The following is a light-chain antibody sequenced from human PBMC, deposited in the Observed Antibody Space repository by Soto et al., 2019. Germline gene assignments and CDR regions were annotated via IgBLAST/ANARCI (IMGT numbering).Light chain of an antibody. J-gene: IGLJ1*01. Sequence: SYELTQPPSVSVAPGKTARITCGGNNIGSKSVHWYQQKPGQAPVLVIYYDSDRPSGIPERFSGSNSGNTATLTISRVEAGDEADYYCQVWDSSSDHYVFGTG. CDR2: YDS. CDR3: QVWDSSSDHYV. V-gene: IGLV3-21*04. CDR1: NIGSKS.